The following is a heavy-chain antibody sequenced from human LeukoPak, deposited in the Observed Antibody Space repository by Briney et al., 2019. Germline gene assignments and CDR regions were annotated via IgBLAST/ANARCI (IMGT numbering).Heavy chain of an antibody. CDR1: GFTFSSYA. V-gene: IGHV3-48*01. CDR3: AKDMGSSGWYYFDY. J-gene: IGHJ4*02. CDR2: ISHRGTI. Sequence: GGSLRLSCAASGFTFSSYAFNWVRQAPGKGLEWVSYISHRGTIYYADSVRGRFTISRDNAKNSLYLQMNSLRAEDTALYYCAKDMGSSGWYYFDYWGQGTLVTVSS. D-gene: IGHD6-19*01.